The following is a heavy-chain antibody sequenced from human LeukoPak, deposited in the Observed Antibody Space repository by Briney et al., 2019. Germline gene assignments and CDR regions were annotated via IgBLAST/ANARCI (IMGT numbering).Heavy chain of an antibody. V-gene: IGHV4-4*07. CDR2: IYTSGST. CDR3: ARDFLYNWNYEASYYYGMDV. D-gene: IGHD1-7*01. Sequence: PSETLSLTCTVSGGSISSYYWSWIRQPAGKGLEWIGRIYTSGSTNYNPSLKSRVTMSVDTSKNQFSLKLSSVTAADTAVYYCARDFLYNWNYEASYYYGMDVWGQGTTVTVSS. J-gene: IGHJ6*02. CDR1: GGSISSYY.